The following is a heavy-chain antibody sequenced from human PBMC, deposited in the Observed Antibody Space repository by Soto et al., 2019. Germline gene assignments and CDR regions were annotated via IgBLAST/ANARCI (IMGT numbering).Heavy chain of an antibody. J-gene: IGHJ4*02. CDR2: IRSNAYGGTT. V-gene: IGHV3-49*03. Sequence: EVQLVESGGGLVQPGRSLRLSCTASGFTFGDSLMTWFRQAPGKGLEWVGFIRSNAYGGTTEYAASVKCRFTISSDDSKSVAYLQMNSLKTDDTAVYYCARGELYWGQGTLVTVSS. D-gene: IGHD1-26*01. CDR1: GFTFGDSL. CDR3: ARGELY.